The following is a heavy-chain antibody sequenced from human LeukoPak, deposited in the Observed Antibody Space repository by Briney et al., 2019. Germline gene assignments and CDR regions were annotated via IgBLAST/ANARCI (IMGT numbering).Heavy chain of an antibody. V-gene: IGHV3-49*04. CDR1: GFTFGVYA. Sequence: EPGRSVRLLCTASGFTFGVYAMRWARHAPGEGLEWVGFIRSKAYGGTTEYAASVKGRFTISRDDSKSIAYLQMNSLKTEDTAVYYCTSTPRVYGSGRHDYWGQGTLVTVSS. CDR2: IRSKAYGGTT. D-gene: IGHD3-10*01. J-gene: IGHJ4*02. CDR3: TSTPRVYGSGRHDY.